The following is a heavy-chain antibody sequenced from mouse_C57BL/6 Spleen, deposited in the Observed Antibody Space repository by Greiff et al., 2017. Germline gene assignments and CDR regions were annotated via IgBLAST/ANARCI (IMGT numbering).Heavy chain of an antibody. D-gene: IGHD1-1*01. CDR3: AKNTYGSSYGAMDY. Sequence: VQLQESGPGLAQPSQSLSITCTVSGFSLTSYGVHWVRQPPGKGLEWLGVIWSGGSTDYNAAFISRLSISKDTSKIQVFFKMNRLQADDTAIYYCAKNTYGSSYGAMDYWGQGTSVTVSS. CDR2: IWSGGST. J-gene: IGHJ4*01. V-gene: IGHV2-4*01. CDR1: GFSLTSYG.